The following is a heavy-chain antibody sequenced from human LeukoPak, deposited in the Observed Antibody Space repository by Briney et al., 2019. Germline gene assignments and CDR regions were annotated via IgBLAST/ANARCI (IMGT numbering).Heavy chain of an antibody. CDR1: GFTFSSSW. D-gene: IGHD2-8*02. J-gene: IGHJ3*02. V-gene: IGHV3-43*02. Sequence: GGSLRLSCAASGFTFSSSWIHWVRQAPGKGLEWVSVISGDGDETYYAASLRGRFTISRDNTKNSLFLQMNSLTTEDTAFYYCVKDIDTVGTNAFGIWGQGTMVTVSS. CDR3: VKDIDTVGTNAFGI. CDR2: ISGDGDET.